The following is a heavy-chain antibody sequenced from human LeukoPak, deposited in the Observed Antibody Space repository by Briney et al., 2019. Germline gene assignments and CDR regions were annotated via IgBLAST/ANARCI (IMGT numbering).Heavy chain of an antibody. CDR1: GFTFDDYA. CDR3: ARYYYDSSGYYR. V-gene: IGHV3-9*01. CDR2: ISWNSGSI. D-gene: IGHD3-22*01. J-gene: IGHJ4*02. Sequence: GGSLRLSCAASGFTFDDYAMHWVRQAPGKGLEWVSGISWNSGSIGYADSVKGRFTISRDNAKNSLYLQMNSLRAEDTAVYYCARYYYDSSGYYRRGQGTLVTVSS.